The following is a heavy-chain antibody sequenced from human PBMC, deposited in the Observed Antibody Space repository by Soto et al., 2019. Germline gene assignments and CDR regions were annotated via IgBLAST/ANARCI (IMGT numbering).Heavy chain of an antibody. CDR1: GFTFSNYA. Sequence: GGSLRLSCAASGFTFSNYAMNWVRQAPGKGLEWVSAISGTGGSTYHADSVKGRFTISRDNSKNTLYLQMNSLTVEDTAIYYCAKDQRRFLDWLLCDYWGQGTLVTVSS. D-gene: IGHD3-3*01. CDR2: ISGTGGST. V-gene: IGHV3-23*01. J-gene: IGHJ4*02. CDR3: AKDQRRFLDWLLCDY.